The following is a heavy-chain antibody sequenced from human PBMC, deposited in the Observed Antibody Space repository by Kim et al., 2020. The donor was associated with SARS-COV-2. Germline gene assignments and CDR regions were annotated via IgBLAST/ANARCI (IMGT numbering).Heavy chain of an antibody. CDR2: INAGNGNT. Sequence: ASVKVSCKASGYTFTNYAMHWVRQAPGQRLEWMGWINAGNGNTKFSQKFHGRVTIIRDTSASTAYMELSSLRSEDTAVYYCARGADIWFGEFEHLDYWGQGTLVTVSS. CDR3: ARGADIWFGEFEHLDY. J-gene: IGHJ4*02. CDR1: GYTFTNYA. D-gene: IGHD3-10*01. V-gene: IGHV1-3*01.